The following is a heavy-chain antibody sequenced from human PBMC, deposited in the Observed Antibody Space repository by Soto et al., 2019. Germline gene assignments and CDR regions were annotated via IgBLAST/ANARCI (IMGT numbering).Heavy chain of an antibody. CDR3: ARRARPNFYYMDV. D-gene: IGHD6-6*01. J-gene: IGHJ6*03. V-gene: IGHV3-64*01. CDR1: GFTLSGYA. Sequence: EVQLAESGGGLAQPGGSLRLSCAASGFTLSGYAMDWVRQAPGKGLEYVSGISSNGVGTYYANSVQGRFTISRDNSKNTVYLQMGGLRPEDMAVYYCARRARPNFYYMDVGGKGPTFTVSS. CDR2: ISSNGVGT.